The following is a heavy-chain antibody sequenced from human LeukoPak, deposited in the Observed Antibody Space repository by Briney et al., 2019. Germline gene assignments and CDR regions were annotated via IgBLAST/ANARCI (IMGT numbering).Heavy chain of an antibody. V-gene: IGHV1-2*02. CDR3: AREGPTGAAMLDYYYMDV. D-gene: IGHD2-2*01. CDR1: GYTFTGYY. J-gene: IGHJ6*03. CDR2: INPNSGGT. Sequence: ASVKVSCKASGYTFTGYYMHWVRQAPGPGLEWMGWINPNSGGTNYAQKFQGRVTMTRDTSISTAYMELSRLRSDDTAVYYCAREGPTGAAMLDYYYMDVWGKGTTVTVSS.